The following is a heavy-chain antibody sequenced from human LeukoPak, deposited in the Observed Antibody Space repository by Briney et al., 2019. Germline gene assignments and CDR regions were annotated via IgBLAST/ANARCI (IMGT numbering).Heavy chain of an antibody. Sequence: PSETLSLTCAVYGGSFSGYYWSWIRQPPGKGLEWIGEINHSGSTNYNPSLKSRVTISVDTSKNQFSLKLSSVTAADTAVYYCARVQYYYGTDVWGQGTTVTVSS. V-gene: IGHV4-34*01. D-gene: IGHD4-4*01. CDR1: GGSFSGYY. CDR2: INHSGST. CDR3: ARVQYYYGTDV. J-gene: IGHJ6*02.